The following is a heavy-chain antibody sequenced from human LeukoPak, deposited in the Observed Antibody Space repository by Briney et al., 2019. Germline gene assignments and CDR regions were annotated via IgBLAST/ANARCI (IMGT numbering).Heavy chain of an antibody. J-gene: IGHJ2*01. CDR2: ISAYNGNT. Sequence: GASVKVSCKVSGYTFTSYGISWVRQAPGQGLEWMGWISAYNGNTNYAQKLQGRVTMTTDTSTSTAYMELRSLRSDDTAVYYCARDRTYYDYVWGSSYWYFDLWGRGTLVTVSS. CDR3: ARDRTYYDYVWGSSYWYFDL. CDR1: GYTFTSYG. D-gene: IGHD3-16*01. V-gene: IGHV1-18*01.